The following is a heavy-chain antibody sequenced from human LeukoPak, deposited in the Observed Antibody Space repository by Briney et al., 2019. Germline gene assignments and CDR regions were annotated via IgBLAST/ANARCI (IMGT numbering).Heavy chain of an antibody. V-gene: IGHV1-69*13. J-gene: IGHJ6*02. CDR3: ARFLQLPTPDYGMDV. D-gene: IGHD2-2*01. CDR1: GGTFSSYA. CDR2: IIPIFGTA. Sequence: EASVKVSCKASGGTFSSYAISWVRQAPGQGLEWMGGIIPIFGTANYVQKFQGRVTITADESTSTAYMELSSLRSEDTAVYYCARFLQLPTPDYGMDVWGQGTTVTVSS.